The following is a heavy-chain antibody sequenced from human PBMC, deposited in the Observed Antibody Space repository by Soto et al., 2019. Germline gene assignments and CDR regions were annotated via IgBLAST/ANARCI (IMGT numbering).Heavy chain of an antibody. Sequence: GGSLGLSSAASGFTFSGYAMSWVRQATGKWLEWVSAISGSGGSTYYADSVKGRFTISRDNSKNTLYLQMNSMRAEDTAVYYCATDLIIAEDGTRDGFDYYYGMDVWGQGTTVTVS. V-gene: IGHV3-23*01. CDR3: ATDLIIAEDGTRDGFDYYYGMDV. CDR2: ISGSGGST. D-gene: IGHD6-13*01. J-gene: IGHJ6*02. CDR1: GFTFSGYA.